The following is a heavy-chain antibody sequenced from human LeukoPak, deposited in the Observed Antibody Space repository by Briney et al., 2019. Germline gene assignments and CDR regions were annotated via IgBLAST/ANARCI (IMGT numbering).Heavy chain of an antibody. V-gene: IGHV4-59*01. CDR1: GGSISSYY. CDR3: ARADYDILTGYYENEYYFDY. CDR2: IYYSGST. D-gene: IGHD3-9*01. J-gene: IGHJ4*02. Sequence: ASETLSLTCTVSGGSISSYYWSWIRQPPGMGLEWIGYIYYSGSTNYNPSLKSRVTISVDTSKNQFSLKLSSVTAADTAVYYCARADYDILTGYYENEYYFDYWGQGTLVTVSS.